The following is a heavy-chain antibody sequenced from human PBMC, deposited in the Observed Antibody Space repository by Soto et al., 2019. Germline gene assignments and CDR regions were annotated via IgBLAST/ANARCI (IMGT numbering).Heavy chain of an antibody. V-gene: IGHV1-69*01. CDR3: ARAAGEGIDQHYYYGMDV. CDR2: IIPIFGTA. D-gene: IGHD3-10*01. Sequence: QVQLVQSGAEVKKPGSSVKVSCKASGGTFSSYAISWVRQAPGQGLEWMGGIIPIFGTANYAQKFQGRVTITADESTSTAYMELSSLRSEDTAVYYCARAAGEGIDQHYYYGMDVWGQGTTVTVSS. J-gene: IGHJ6*02. CDR1: GGTFSSYA.